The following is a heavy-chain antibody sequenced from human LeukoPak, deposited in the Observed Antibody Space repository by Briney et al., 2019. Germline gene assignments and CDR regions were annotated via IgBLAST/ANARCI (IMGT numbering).Heavy chain of an antibody. CDR1: GGSISSYY. J-gene: IGHJ5*02. CDR3: ARYYGSGSRRRFDP. D-gene: IGHD3-10*01. CDR2: IYYSGST. Sequence: PSETLSPTPTVSGGSISSYYWSWIRQPPGKGLEWIGYIYYSGSTNYNPSLKSRVTISVDTSKNQFSLKLSSVTAADTAVYYCARYYGSGSRRRFDPWGQGTLVTVSS. V-gene: IGHV4-59*08.